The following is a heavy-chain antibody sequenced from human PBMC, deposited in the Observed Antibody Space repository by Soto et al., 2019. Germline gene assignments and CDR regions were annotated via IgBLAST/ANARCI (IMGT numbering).Heavy chain of an antibody. D-gene: IGHD2-15*01. CDR3: AKATLGTCSGATCYYFDS. Sequence: GGSLRLSCAASGFTFSNYAMDWVRQAPGKVLEWVSTISGSRDSSYHAGSVRDRFSISRDDSKNTVYLQMNNLRAEDTALYYCAKATLGTCSGATCYYFDSWGQGTPVTVSS. J-gene: IGHJ4*02. CDR1: GFTFSNYA. CDR2: ISGSRDSS. V-gene: IGHV3-23*01.